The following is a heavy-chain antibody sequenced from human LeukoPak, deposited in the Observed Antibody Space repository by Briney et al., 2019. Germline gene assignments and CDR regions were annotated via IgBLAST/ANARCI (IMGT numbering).Heavy chain of an antibody. CDR2: IYFADSDT. V-gene: IGHV5-51*01. J-gene: IGHJ4*02. CDR1: GYSFTNYW. CDR3: AGAVHGSSYFDY. D-gene: IGHD6-19*01. Sequence: GESPKISCKGSGYSFTNYWIGWVRQMPGKGLEWMGLIYFADSDTRYSPSFQGQVTISADKSISTAYLQWSSLKASDTAIYYCAGAVHGSSYFDYWGQGTLVTVSS.